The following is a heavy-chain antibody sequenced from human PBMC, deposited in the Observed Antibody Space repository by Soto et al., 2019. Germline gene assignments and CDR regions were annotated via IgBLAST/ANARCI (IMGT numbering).Heavy chain of an antibody. Sequence: PVGSLRLSCASSGFTFSTYTMNWVGQAPGKGLEWVSSINGRGNYIYYAESVKGRFTISRDNAKNSLYLQMDRLRAEDTALYYCVREDGKVGTNSAFDYWGLGALVTVSS. CDR1: GFTFSTYT. J-gene: IGHJ4*02. CDR2: INGRGNYI. V-gene: IGHV3-21*01. D-gene: IGHD1-26*01. CDR3: VREDGKVGTNSAFDY.